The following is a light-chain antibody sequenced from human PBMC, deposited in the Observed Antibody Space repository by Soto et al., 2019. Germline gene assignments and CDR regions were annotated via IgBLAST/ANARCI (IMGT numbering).Light chain of an antibody. V-gene: IGKV3-11*01. J-gene: IGKJ1*01. Sequence: EIVLTQSPATLSLSPGERATLSCRASQSLSGTLAWFQQKPGQPPRLLIYGASNRATGIPARFTASGSGTDFTLTISSLDPEDFAVYYCQHRTLWPRTFGQGTKVEIK. CDR2: GAS. CDR1: QSLSGT. CDR3: QHRTLWPRT.